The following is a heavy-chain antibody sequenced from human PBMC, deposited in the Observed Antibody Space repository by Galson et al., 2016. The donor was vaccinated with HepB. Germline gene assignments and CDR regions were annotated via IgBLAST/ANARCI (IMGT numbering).Heavy chain of an antibody. CDR1: GFIFSNYR. V-gene: IGHV3-74*01. CDR2: INADGSST. J-gene: IGHJ5*02. D-gene: IGHD3-10*01. Sequence: SLRLSCAASGFIFSNYRMYWVRQAPGKGLVWVSCINADGSSTTYADSVKGRFTISRDNAKNTLYLQMNNLSGEDTAVYYCARVTARAEGQGVTIGFDPWGQGTLVTVSS. CDR3: ARVTARAEGQGVTIGFDP.